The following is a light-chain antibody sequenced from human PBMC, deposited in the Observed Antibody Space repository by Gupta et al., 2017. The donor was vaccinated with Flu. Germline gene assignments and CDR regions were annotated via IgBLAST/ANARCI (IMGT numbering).Light chain of an antibody. Sequence: QSALTQPASVSGSPGQSITISCTGTSSDVGGYKYVSWYQQHPGKAPKGRIYEVSNRPSGVSTRVSGSKSGNTESLTISGLQAEDESDEYCNSYTTSSTDVFGTGTKVTVV. CDR2: EVS. CDR1: SSDVGGYKY. J-gene: IGLJ1*01. V-gene: IGLV2-14*01. CDR3: NSYTTSSTDV.